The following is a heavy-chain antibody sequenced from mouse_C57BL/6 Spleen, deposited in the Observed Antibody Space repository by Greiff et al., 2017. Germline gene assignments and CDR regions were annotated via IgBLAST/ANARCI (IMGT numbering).Heavy chain of an antibody. Sequence: VQLKESGGGLVQPGGSLSLSCAASGFTFTDYYMSWVRQPPGKALEWLGFIRNKANGYTTEYSASVKGRFTISRDNSQNILYLQMNALRAEDSATYYGARYEGNCAYAIDYWGQGTSVTVSS. V-gene: IGHV7-3*01. CDR2: IRNKANGYTT. CDR3: ARYEGNCAYAIDY. CDR1: GFTFTDYY. D-gene: IGHD2-1*01. J-gene: IGHJ4*01.